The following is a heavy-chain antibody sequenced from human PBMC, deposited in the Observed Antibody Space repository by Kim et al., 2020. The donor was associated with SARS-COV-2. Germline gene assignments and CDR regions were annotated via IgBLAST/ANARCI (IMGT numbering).Heavy chain of an antibody. D-gene: IGHD4-17*01. CDR1: GFTFSSYA. V-gene: IGHV3-23*01. CDR3: AKVLTTVTHAGIPHNWFDP. CDR2: ISGSGGST. Sequence: GGSLRLSCAASGFTFSSYAMSWVRQAPGKGLEWVSAISGSGGSTYYADSVKGRFTISRDNSKNTLYLQMNSLRAEDTAVYYCAKVLTTVTHAGIPHNWFDPWGQGTLVTVSS. J-gene: IGHJ5*02.